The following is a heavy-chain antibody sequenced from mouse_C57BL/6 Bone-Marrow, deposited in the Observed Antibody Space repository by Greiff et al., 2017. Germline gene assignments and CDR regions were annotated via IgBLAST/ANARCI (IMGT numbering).Heavy chain of an antibody. CDR2: INPYNGGT. Sequence: VQLKQSGPVLVKPGASVKMSCKASGYTFTDYYMNWVKQSHGKSLEWIGVINPYNGGTSYNQKFKGKATLTVDKSSSTAYMELNSLTSEDSAVYYCARGGITTVVAKDWFAYWGQGTLVTVSA. CDR3: ARGGITTVVAKDWFAY. D-gene: IGHD1-1*01. V-gene: IGHV1-19*01. CDR1: GYTFTDYY. J-gene: IGHJ3*01.